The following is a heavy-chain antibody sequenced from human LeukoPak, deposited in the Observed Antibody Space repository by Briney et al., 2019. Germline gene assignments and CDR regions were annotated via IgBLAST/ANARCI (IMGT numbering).Heavy chain of an antibody. D-gene: IGHD6-19*01. J-gene: IGHJ4*02. CDR3: ARDGDLYSSGWGLYYFDY. CDR1: GFTFSSYA. CDR2: ISGSGGSA. V-gene: IGHV3-23*01. Sequence: GGSLRLSCAASGFTFSSYAMSWVRQAPGKGLEWVSAISGSGGSAYYADSVKGRFTISRDNAKNSLYLQMNSLRAEDTAVYYCARDGDLYSSGWGLYYFDYWGQGTLVTVSS.